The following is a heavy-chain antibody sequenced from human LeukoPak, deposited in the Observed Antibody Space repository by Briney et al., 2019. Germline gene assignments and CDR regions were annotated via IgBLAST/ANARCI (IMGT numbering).Heavy chain of an antibody. CDR3: ARGYGLVGTLVDY. CDR2: INPNSGDT. J-gene: IGHJ4*02. V-gene: IGHV1-2*02. Sequence: ASVKVSCKASGYTLTAHYMHWVRQAPGQGLEWMGWINPNSGDTDYAQKFQGRVTVTRDTSISTAYMELSNLRLDDTAVYYCARGYGLVGTLVDYWGEGTLVTVSS. CDR1: GYTLTAHY. D-gene: IGHD1-7*01.